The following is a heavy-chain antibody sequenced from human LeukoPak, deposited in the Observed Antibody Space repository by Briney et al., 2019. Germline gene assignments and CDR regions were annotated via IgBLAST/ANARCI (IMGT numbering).Heavy chain of an antibody. D-gene: IGHD4-17*01. CDR1: GGHTSSQPFY. CDR3: ARDLRDRMNTDCAS. V-gene: IGHV4-39*02. Sequence: PSETLSHTHTVSGGHTSSQPFYGCWIRQPPGKGLEWIGSLSYSGRTYYNPSLKSRVTMSAYTSRSLFSLKLSSVIAADTAVYFCARDLRDRMNTDCASWGQGSLVTVSS. CDR2: LSYSGRT. J-gene: IGHJ4*02.